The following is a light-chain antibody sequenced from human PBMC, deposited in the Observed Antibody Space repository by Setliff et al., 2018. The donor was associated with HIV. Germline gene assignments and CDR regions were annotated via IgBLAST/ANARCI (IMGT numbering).Light chain of an antibody. Sequence: QSALTQPPSASGSPGQSVTISCTGTSRDVGGYNYVSWYQQHPGKAPKLMIYEVSKRPSGVPDRFSGSKSGNTASLTVSGLQAEDEADYYCCSYAGTYTYVFGTGTKVTVL. J-gene: IGLJ1*01. CDR1: SRDVGGYNY. V-gene: IGLV2-8*01. CDR3: CSYAGTYTYV. CDR2: EVS.